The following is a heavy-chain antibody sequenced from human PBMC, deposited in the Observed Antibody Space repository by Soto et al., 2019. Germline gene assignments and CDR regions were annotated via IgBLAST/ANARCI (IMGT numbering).Heavy chain of an antibody. CDR2: ISYDGSNK. D-gene: IGHD2-21*01. CDR3: ARDRSEYGPLVLNGMDV. J-gene: IGHJ6*04. CDR1: GFTFSSYA. V-gene: IGHV3-30-3*01. Sequence: QVQLVESGGGVVQPGRSLRLSCAASGFTFSSYAMHWVRQAPGKGLEWVAVISYDGSNKYYADSVKGRFTISRDNSKNTLYLQMNSLRAEDTAVYYCARDRSEYGPLVLNGMDVWGQRDHGHRLL.